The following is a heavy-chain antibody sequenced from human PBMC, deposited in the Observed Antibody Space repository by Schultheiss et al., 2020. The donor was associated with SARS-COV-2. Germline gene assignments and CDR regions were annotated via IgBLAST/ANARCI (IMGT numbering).Heavy chain of an antibody. J-gene: IGHJ4*02. V-gene: IGHV3-48*04. D-gene: IGHD2/OR15-2a*01. Sequence: GGSLRLSCAASGFTVSSYAMHWVRQAPGKGLEWVSYISSSGSTIYYADSVKGRFTISRDNAKNSLYLQMNSLRAEDTALYYCARASDILFDYWGQGTLVTVSS. CDR2: ISSSGSTI. CDR3: ARASDILFDY. CDR1: GFTVSSYA.